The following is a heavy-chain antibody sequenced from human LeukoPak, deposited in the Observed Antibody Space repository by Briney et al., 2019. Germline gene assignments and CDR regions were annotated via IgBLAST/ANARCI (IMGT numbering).Heavy chain of an antibody. CDR3: ASGERMVARPLDY. CDR2: IIPIFGTA. V-gene: IGHV1-69*13. J-gene: IGHJ4*02. D-gene: IGHD4/OR15-4a*01. Sequence: GASVKVSCKASGGTFSSYAISWVRQAPGQGLEWMGGIIPIFGTANYAQKFQGRVTITADESTSTAYMELSSLRSEDTAVYYCASGERMVARPLDYWGQGTLVTVSS. CDR1: GGTFSSYA.